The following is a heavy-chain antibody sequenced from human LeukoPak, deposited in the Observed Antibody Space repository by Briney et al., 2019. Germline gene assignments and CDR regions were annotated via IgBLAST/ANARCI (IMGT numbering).Heavy chain of an antibody. CDR2: IYYSGST. Sequence: SETLSLTCTVSGGSISSSSYYWGWIRQPPGKGLEWIGSIYYSGSTYYNPSLKSRVTISVDTSKNQFSLKLSSVTAADTAVYYCARGLVVTARGYFQHWGQGTLVTVSS. D-gene: IGHD2-21*02. J-gene: IGHJ1*01. V-gene: IGHV4-39*01. CDR3: ARGLVVTARGYFQH. CDR1: GGSISSSSYY.